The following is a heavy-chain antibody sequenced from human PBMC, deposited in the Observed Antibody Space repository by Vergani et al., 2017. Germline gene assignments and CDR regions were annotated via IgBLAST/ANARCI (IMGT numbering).Heavy chain of an antibody. CDR2: INHSGST. CDR3: ARVGTIAAAGTGYYYMDV. CDR1: GGSFSGYY. V-gene: IGHV4-34*01. Sequence: QVQLQQWGAGLLKPSETLSLTCAVYGGSFSGYYWSWIRQPPGKGLEWIGEINHSGSTNYNPSLKSRVTISVDTSKNQFSLKLSSVTAADTAVYYCARVGTIAAAGTGYYYMDVWGKGTMVTVSS. D-gene: IGHD6-13*01. J-gene: IGHJ6*03.